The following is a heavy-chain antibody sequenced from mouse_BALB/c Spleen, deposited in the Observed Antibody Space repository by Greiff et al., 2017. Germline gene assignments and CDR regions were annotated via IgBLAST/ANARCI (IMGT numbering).Heavy chain of an antibody. D-gene: IGHD2-1*01. V-gene: IGHV3-8*02. CDR3: APLGGNYGWMDY. J-gene: IGHJ4*01. Sequence: EVKLVESGPSLVKPSQTLSLTCSVTGDSITSGYWNWIRKFPGNKLEYMGYISYSGSTYYNPSLKSRISITRDTSKNQYYLQLNSVTTEDTATYYCAPLGGNYGWMDYWGQGTSVTVSS. CDR1: GDSITSGY. CDR2: ISYSGST.